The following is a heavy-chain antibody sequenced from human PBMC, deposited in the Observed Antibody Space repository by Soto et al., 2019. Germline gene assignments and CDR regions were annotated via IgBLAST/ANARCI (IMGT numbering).Heavy chain of an antibody. CDR1: GYSFTSYW. CDR2: IYPGDSDT. J-gene: IGHJ3*02. D-gene: IGHD2-15*01. CDR3: ARRDVVVAAIDAFDI. V-gene: IGHV5-51*01. Sequence: PGESLKISCKGSGYSFTSYWIGWVRQMPGKGLEWMGIIYPGDSDTRYSPSFQGQVTISADKSISTAYLQWSSLKASDTAMYYCARRDVVVAAIDAFDIWGQGTMVTVSS.